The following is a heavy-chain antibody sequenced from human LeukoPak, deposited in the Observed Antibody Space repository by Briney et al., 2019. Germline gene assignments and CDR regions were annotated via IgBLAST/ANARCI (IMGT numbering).Heavy chain of an antibody. D-gene: IGHD3-10*01. Sequence: PAGSLRLSCAASGFTFSSYEMNCVRQAPGKGREWVSYISSRGSNIYYADSMKGRFTISRDNAKNSLYLQMNRLRAEDTAVYDCARDASHGFGKLLLTGIDPWGQGTLVTVSS. CDR1: GFTFSSYE. J-gene: IGHJ5*02. V-gene: IGHV3-48*03. CDR3: ARDASHGFGKLLLTGIDP. CDR2: ISSRGSNI.